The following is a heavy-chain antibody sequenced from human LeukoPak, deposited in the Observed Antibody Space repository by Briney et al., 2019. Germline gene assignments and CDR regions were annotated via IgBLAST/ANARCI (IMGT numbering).Heavy chain of an antibody. J-gene: IGHJ4*02. CDR1: GFTFSSYG. Sequence: GGSLRLSCAASGFTFSSYGMHWVRQAPGKGLEWVAVIWYDGSNKYYADSVKGRFTISRDNSKNTLYLQMNSLRAEDTAVYYCARADMPGLLFPPPPFDYWGQGTLVTVSS. CDR2: IWYDGSNK. D-gene: IGHD2-15*01. V-gene: IGHV3-33*01. CDR3: ARADMPGLLFPPPPFDY.